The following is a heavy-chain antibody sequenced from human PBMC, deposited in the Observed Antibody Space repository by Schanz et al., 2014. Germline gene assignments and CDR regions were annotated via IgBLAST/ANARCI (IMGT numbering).Heavy chain of an antibody. D-gene: IGHD5-18*01. J-gene: IGHJ3*02. Sequence: QGQLVQSGPEVKEPGASVKVSCEASRYTFNTYGLNWVRQAPGQGLEWMGWINPNSGDTNYAQTLQGRITLTTDTATSTAYMELRSLRSDDTALYYCTRGGYSYALSAFDIWGQGTMVTVSS. CDR2: INPNSGDT. CDR3: TRGGYSYALSAFDI. V-gene: IGHV1-18*01. CDR1: RYTFNTYG.